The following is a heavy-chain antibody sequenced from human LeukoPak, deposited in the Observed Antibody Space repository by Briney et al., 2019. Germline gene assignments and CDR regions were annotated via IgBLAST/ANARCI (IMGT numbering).Heavy chain of an antibody. Sequence: ASVKVSCKASGYTFTSYDLYWVRQATGRGLEWMGWMNPNSGNTGYAQKFQGRVTMTRNTSISTAYMELSSLRSEDTAVYYCAREDYYDSGSFDPWGQGTLVTVSS. D-gene: IGHD3-22*01. CDR3: AREDYYDSGSFDP. J-gene: IGHJ5*02. V-gene: IGHV1-8*01. CDR1: GYTFTSYD. CDR2: MNPNSGNT.